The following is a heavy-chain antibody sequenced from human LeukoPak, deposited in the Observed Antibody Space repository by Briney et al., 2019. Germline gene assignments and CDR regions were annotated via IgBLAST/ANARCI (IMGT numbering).Heavy chain of an antibody. J-gene: IGHJ6*02. D-gene: IGHD6-6*01. CDR1: GGTFSSYA. CDR3: AREGSSYGMDV. V-gene: IGHV1-69*06. CDR2: IIPIFGTA. Sequence: ASVKVSCKASGGTFSSYAISWVRQAPGQGLEWMGGIIPIFGTANYAQKFQGRVTITADKSTSTAYMELSSLRSDDTAVYYCAREGSSYGMDVWGQGTTVTVSS.